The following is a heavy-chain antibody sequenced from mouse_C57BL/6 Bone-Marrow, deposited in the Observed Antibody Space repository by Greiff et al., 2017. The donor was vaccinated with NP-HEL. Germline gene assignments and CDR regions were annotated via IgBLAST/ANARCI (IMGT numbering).Heavy chain of an antibody. CDR3: ARLGPD. V-gene: IGHV5-12*01. CDR2: ISNGGGCT. D-gene: IGHD4-1*01. CDR1: GFTFSDYY. Sequence: EVMLVESGGGLVQPGGSLKLSCAASGFTFSDYYMYWVRQTPEKRLEWVAYISNGGGCTYYPDTVKGRFTISRDNAKNTLYLQMSRLKSEDTAMYYCARLGPDWGQGTSVTVSS. J-gene: IGHJ4*01.